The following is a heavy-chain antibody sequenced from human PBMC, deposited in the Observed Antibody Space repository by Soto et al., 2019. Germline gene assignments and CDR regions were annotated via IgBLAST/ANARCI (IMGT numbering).Heavy chain of an antibody. V-gene: IGHV4-39*02. CDR2: LYYSGST. J-gene: IGHJ4*02. Sequence: SETLSLTCIVSGGSISSRNYYWAWIRQPPGKGLEWIGSLYYSGSTYYNPSLKSRVIISVDTSKTQVSLKVSSVTAADTAVYYCARDLRGYSRYDYLDYWGQGIPVTVSS. CDR1: GGSISSRNYY. CDR3: ARDLRGYSRYDYLDY. D-gene: IGHD5-12*01.